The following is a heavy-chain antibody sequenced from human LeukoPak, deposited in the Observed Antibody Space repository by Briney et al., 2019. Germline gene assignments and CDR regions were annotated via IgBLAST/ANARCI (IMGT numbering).Heavy chain of an antibody. V-gene: IGHV3-21*01. J-gene: IGHJ3*02. CDR2: ISSSSSHI. CDR3: ARDNAAVAGGDAFDI. Sequence: PGGSLRLSCAASGFTFQDYAMHWVRQAPGKGLEWVSSISSSSSHIYYADSVKGRFTISRDNAKNSLYLQMNSLRAEDTAVYYCARDNAAVAGGDAFDIWGQGTMVTVSS. D-gene: IGHD6-19*01. CDR1: GFTFQDYA.